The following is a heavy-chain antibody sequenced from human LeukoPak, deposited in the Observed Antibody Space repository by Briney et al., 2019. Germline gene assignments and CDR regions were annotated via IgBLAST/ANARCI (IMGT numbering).Heavy chain of an antibody. V-gene: IGHV1-18*01. J-gene: IGHJ3*02. CDR1: GYTFTSYG. CDR2: ISAYNGNT. CDR3: ARFALRTLVRAFDI. D-gene: IGHD3-10*01. Sequence: EASVKVSCKASGYTFTSYGISWVRQAPGQGLEWMGWISAYNGNTNYAQKLQGRVTMTTDTSTSTAYMELRSLRSDDTAVYYCARFALRTLVRAFDIWGQGTMVTVSS.